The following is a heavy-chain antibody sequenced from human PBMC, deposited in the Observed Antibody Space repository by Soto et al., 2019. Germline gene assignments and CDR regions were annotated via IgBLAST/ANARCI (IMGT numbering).Heavy chain of an antibody. CDR3: ARTLSWRRGPFDS. CDR1: GYTFASYY. J-gene: IGHJ4*02. V-gene: IGHV1-46*01. CDR2: INPSGGST. D-gene: IGHD2-15*01. Sequence: GASVKVSCKASGYTFASYYMHWVRQAPGQGLEWMGIINPSGGSTSYAQKFQGRVTMTRDTSTSTVYMELVSLRDEDTAVYYCARTLSWRRGPFDSWGQGTLVTVSS.